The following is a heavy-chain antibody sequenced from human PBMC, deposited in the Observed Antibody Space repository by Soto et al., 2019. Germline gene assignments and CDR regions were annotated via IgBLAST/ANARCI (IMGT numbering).Heavy chain of an antibody. CDR2: MQHTGNT. CDR1: CASLRSYH. Sequence: LSLSSAVSCASLRSYHWSWIMQPAGKGLEWIGRMQHTGNTNYNPSLKSRVTMSVDTSKNQISLKMTSVTAADTAVYFCAKDVSSRRWFDPWGQGILVTVSS. J-gene: IGHJ5*02. CDR3: AKDVSSRRWFDP. D-gene: IGHD3-16*01. V-gene: IGHV4-4*07.